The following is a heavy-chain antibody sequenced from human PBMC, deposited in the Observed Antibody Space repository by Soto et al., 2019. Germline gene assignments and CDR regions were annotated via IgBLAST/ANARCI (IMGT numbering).Heavy chain of an antibody. CDR1: GFTFGDYA. CDR2: IRSKAYGGTT. CDR3: TRFGIAAAGTYLSDV. D-gene: IGHD6-13*01. Sequence: GGSLRLSCTASGFTFGDYAMSWFRQAPGKGLEWVGFIRSKAYGGTTEYAASVKGRFTISRDDSKSIAYLQMNSLKTEDTAVYYCTRFGIAAAGTYLSDVWDQGTTVTVSS. V-gene: IGHV3-49*03. J-gene: IGHJ6*02.